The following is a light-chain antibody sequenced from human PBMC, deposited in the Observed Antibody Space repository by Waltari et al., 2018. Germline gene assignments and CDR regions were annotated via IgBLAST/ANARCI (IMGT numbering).Light chain of an antibody. V-gene: IGKV3-11*01. Sequence: VILTQSPATLSLSPGERATLSCRASQSVSSYLAWYQQKPGQAPRLLIHSASSRATGIPDRFSGSGSGTEFTLTFSSLEPEDVGVYHCYQHSSGYSFGQGTKVEIK. CDR1: QSVSSY. J-gene: IGKJ2*03. CDR3: YQHSSGYS. CDR2: SAS.